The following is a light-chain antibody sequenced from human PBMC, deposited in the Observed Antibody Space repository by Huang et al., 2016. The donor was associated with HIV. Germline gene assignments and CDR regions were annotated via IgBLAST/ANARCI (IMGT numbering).Light chain of an antibody. Sequence: IVLPQSPASLSLSPGERATLSCRASQSVSHYLAWSQHKPGQPPRLLIYGASRRATGVPTRFNGTGSGTDFTLTISSLETEDSAVYYCQESDTWPRLTFGGGTKVEIK. CDR1: QSVSHY. CDR3: QESDTWPRLT. V-gene: IGKV3-11*01. J-gene: IGKJ4*01. CDR2: GAS.